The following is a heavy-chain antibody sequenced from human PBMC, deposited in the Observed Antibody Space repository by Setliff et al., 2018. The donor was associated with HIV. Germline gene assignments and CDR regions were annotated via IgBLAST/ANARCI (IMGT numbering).Heavy chain of an antibody. CDR2: VDPENGKT. J-gene: IGHJ4*02. CDR1: GYTFTDYY. CDR3: AAGYSSPDY. Sequence: ASVKVSCKASGYTFTDYYIHWVQQAPGKGLEWMGRVDPENGKTTYAEKFQGRVTMTADTSTDSGYMELYSLRSEDTAVFYCAAGYSSPDYWGQGTLVTVSS. D-gene: IGHD3-22*01. V-gene: IGHV1-69-2*01.